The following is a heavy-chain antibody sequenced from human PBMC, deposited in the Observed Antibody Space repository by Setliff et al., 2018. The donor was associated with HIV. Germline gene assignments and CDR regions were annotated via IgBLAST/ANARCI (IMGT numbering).Heavy chain of an antibody. J-gene: IGHJ4*02. D-gene: IGHD2-21*02. CDR2: IFHSGST. CDR1: GGSISSGGYS. CDR3: ASTPIYCGGDCYLFDY. Sequence: SETLSLTCAVSGGSISSGGYSWSWIRQPPGKGLEWIGYIFHSGSTYYNPSLKSRVTISVDTSKNQFSLKLSSVTAADTAVYYCASTPIYCGGDCYLFDYWGQGTLVTVSS. V-gene: IGHV4-30-2*01.